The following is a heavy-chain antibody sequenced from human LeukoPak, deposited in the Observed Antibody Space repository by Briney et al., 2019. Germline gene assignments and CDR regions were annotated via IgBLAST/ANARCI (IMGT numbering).Heavy chain of an antibody. V-gene: IGHV4-39*07. CDR2: IYYSGST. CDR3: ARDSDITYYYDSSPNAQFDY. J-gene: IGHJ4*02. Sequence: PSETLSLTCTVSGGSISSSSYYWGWIRQPPGKGLEWIGSIYYSGSTYYNPSIKSRVTISVDTSKNQFSLKLSSVTAADTAVYYCARDSDITYYYDSSPNAQFDYWGQGTLVTVSS. D-gene: IGHD3-22*01. CDR1: GGSISSSSYY.